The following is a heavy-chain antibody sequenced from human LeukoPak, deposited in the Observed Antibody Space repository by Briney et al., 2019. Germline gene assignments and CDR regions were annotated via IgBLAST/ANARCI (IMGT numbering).Heavy chain of an antibody. CDR1: GFTFSSYA. V-gene: IGHV3-30-3*01. CDR3: AKDTVRGVILY. J-gene: IGHJ4*02. Sequence: PGGSLRLSCAASGFTFSSYAMHWVRQAPGKGLEWVAVISYDGSNQYYADSVKGRFTISRDNSKNTLYLQMNSLRAEDTAVYYCAKDTVRGVILYWGQGTLVTVSS. D-gene: IGHD3-10*01. CDR2: ISYDGSNQ.